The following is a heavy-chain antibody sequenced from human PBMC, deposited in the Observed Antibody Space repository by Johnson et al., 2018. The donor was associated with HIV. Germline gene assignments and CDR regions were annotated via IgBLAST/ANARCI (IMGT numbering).Heavy chain of an antibody. Sequence: QVQPVESGGGLVQPGRSLKLSCAASGFTFSSYGMHWVRQAPGKGLEWVACLRYDGSNKYYAASVKGRFTISRDNSKNTLYLHMTSLRAEDTAVYYCARDRGSSSLDAFDIWGQGTMVTVSS. CDR2: LRYDGSNK. V-gene: IGHV3-30*02. CDR3: ARDRGSSSLDAFDI. D-gene: IGHD6-6*01. CDR1: GFTFSSYG. J-gene: IGHJ3*02.